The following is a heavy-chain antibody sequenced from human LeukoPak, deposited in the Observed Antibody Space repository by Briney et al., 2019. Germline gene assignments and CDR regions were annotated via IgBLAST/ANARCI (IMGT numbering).Heavy chain of an antibody. CDR3: ARHSPSGWYYFDS. Sequence: SETLSLTCTVSGDSMTDFDWSWIRQPAGKGLEWIGQVFTSGSATYNSSLKSRLTISLDKSNNQVSLKLISATAADSAVYYCARHSPSGWYYFDSWGQGALVIVSS. V-gene: IGHV4-4*07. CDR1: GDSMTDFD. CDR2: VFTSGSA. D-gene: IGHD6-19*01. J-gene: IGHJ4*02.